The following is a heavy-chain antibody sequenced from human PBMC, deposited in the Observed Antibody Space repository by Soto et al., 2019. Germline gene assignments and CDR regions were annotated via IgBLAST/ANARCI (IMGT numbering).Heavy chain of an antibody. CDR1: GGSFSGYY. D-gene: IGHD3-10*01. Sequence: SETLSLTCAVYGGSFSGYYWSWIRQPPGKGLEWIGEIKHSGSNNYNPTLKSRVTISVVTSKNQFSLKLSSVTAADTAVYYCARGLCRYYGSGSYQRGYWFDPWGQGTLVTVSS. J-gene: IGHJ5*02. V-gene: IGHV4-34*01. CDR2: IKHSGSN. CDR3: ARGLCRYYGSGSYQRGYWFDP.